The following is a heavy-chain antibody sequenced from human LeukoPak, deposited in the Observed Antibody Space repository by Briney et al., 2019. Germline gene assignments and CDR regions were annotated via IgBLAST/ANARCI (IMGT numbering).Heavy chain of an antibody. CDR3: ARDSTYYDFWSGYYVSHGMDV. Sequence: GRSLRLSCAASGFTFSNYGMHWVRQAPGKGLEWVALIWYDGSNKYYTDSVKGRLTISRDNSKDTLFLQMNSLRAEDTAVYYCARDSTYYDFWSGYYVSHGMDVWGQGTTVTVSS. CDR2: IWYDGSNK. CDR1: GFTFSNYG. J-gene: IGHJ6*02. V-gene: IGHV3-33*01. D-gene: IGHD3-3*01.